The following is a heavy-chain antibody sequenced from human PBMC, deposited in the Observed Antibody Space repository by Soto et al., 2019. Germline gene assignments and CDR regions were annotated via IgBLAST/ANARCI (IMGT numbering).Heavy chain of an antibody. V-gene: IGHV1-69*01. CDR1: GGTFSSYA. J-gene: IGHJ4*02. CDR3: ARGTSIAAADLFDY. CDR2: IIPIFGTA. Sequence: QVQLVQSGAEVKKPGSSVKVSCNASGGTFSSYAISWVRQAPGQGLEWMGGIIPIFGTANYAQKFQGRVTITADESTSTAYMELSSLRSEDTAVYYCARGTSIAAADLFDYWGQGTLVTVSS. D-gene: IGHD6-13*01.